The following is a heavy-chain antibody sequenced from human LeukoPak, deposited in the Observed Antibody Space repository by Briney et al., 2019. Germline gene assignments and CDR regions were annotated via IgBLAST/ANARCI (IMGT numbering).Heavy chain of an antibody. V-gene: IGHV3-23*01. CDR3: AKDVVRSQGSNYYYKDV. Sequence: GGSLRLSCAASGFTFSSYDMSWVRQAPGKGLEWVSAISGSGDSTYYADSVKGRFTISRDNSKNTLYLQMNSLRAEDTAVYYCAKDVVRSQGSNYYYKDVWGKGTTVPVSS. CDR2: ISGSGDST. CDR1: GFTFSSYD. D-gene: IGHD2-15*01. J-gene: IGHJ6*03.